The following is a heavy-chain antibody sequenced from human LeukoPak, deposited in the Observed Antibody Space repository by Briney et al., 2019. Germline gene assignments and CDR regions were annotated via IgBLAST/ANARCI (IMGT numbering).Heavy chain of an antibody. Sequence: GGSLRLSCAASGFTFSSYAMHWVRQAPGKGLEWVAVISYDGSNKYYADSVKGRFTISRGNSKNTLYLQMNSLRAEDTAVYYCAGVGYEYSSSSGVDYWGQGTLVTVSS. CDR3: AGVGYEYSSSSGVDY. CDR1: GFTFSSYA. V-gene: IGHV3-30-3*01. J-gene: IGHJ4*02. CDR2: ISYDGSNK. D-gene: IGHD6-6*01.